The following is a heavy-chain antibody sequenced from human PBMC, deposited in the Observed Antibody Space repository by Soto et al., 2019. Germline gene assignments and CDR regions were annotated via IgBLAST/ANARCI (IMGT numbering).Heavy chain of an antibody. J-gene: IGHJ4*02. CDR3: ARHWVYNWNDGFLVDY. V-gene: IGHV5-51*01. Sequence: GQSLKISCTGSVYSFTSYWMVCVLKLPGKGLDWMGIIYPGESDTRYSPSFQGQVTISADKSISTAYLQWSSLKASDTAMYYCARHWVYNWNDGFLVDYWGQGTLVTVSS. D-gene: IGHD1-20*01. CDR1: VYSFTSYW. CDR2: IYPGESDT.